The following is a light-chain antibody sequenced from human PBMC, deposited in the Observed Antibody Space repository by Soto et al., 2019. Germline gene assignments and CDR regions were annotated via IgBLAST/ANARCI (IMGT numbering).Light chain of an antibody. CDR2: LGS. V-gene: IGKV2-28*01. Sequence: DIVMTQSPRSLPVTPGERASISCRSSQSLLHSNGYNYLDWYLQKPGQSPQLLIYLGSNRASGVPDRFSGTGSGTGFTLKISRVEAEDVGVYYCMQALQTPLAFGPGTKVDIK. CDR1: QSLLHSNGYNY. J-gene: IGKJ3*01. CDR3: MQALQTPLA.